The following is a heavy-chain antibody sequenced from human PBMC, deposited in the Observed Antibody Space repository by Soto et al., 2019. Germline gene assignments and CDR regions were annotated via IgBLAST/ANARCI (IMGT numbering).Heavy chain of an antibody. Sequence: QVPLVQSGPEVKMPGASVKVSCKTSGYIFTAYGLAWLRQAPGQRPEWMGWVSTNDDRTNYAQKFQGRVTMTTDRSTTTTSMELRSLRPDDTAVYHCARELNTESSAYYSFAFWGQGTLVTVSS. CDR1: GYIFTAYG. D-gene: IGHD3-22*01. CDR2: VSTNDDRT. CDR3: ARELNTESSAYYSFAF. J-gene: IGHJ4*02. V-gene: IGHV1-18*01.